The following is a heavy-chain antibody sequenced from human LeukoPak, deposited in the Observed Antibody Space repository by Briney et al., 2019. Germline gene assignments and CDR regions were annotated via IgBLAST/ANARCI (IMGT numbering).Heavy chain of an antibody. J-gene: IGHJ6*03. V-gene: IGHV3-43D*04. CDR2: ISWDGGST. CDR1: GFTFDDYA. Sequence: PGGSLRLSCAASGFTFDDYAMHWVRQAPGKGLEWVSLISWDGGSTYYADSVKGRFTISRDNSKNSLYLQMNSLRAEDTALYYCAKTRAGYYYMDVWGKGTTVTVSS. CDR3: AKTRAGYYYMDV. D-gene: IGHD2-2*01.